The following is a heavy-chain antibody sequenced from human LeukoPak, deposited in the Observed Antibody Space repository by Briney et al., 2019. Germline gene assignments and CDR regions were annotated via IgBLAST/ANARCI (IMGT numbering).Heavy chain of an antibody. CDR1: GGSISSSSYY. Sequence: ETLSLTCTVSGGSISSSSYYWGWIRQPPGKGLEWVSAISGSGGSTYYADSVKGRFTISRDNSKNTLYLQMNSLRAEDTAVYYCANYGSGSTFDYWGQGTLVTVSS. CDR2: ISGSGGST. V-gene: IGHV3-23*01. CDR3: ANYGSGSTFDY. D-gene: IGHD3-10*01. J-gene: IGHJ4*02.